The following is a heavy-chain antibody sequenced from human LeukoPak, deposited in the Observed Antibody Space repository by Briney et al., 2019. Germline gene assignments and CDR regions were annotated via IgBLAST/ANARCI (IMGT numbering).Heavy chain of an antibody. J-gene: IGHJ3*02. CDR3: ARYAVAGTSWSNAFDI. Sequence: SETLSLTCTVSGGSISSYYWSWIRQPAGKGLEWIGRIYTSGSTNYNPSLKSRVTMSVDTSKNQFSLRLSSVTAADTAVYYCARYAVAGTSWSNAFDIWGQGTMVTVSS. CDR2: IYTSGST. V-gene: IGHV4-4*07. CDR1: GGSISSYY. D-gene: IGHD6-19*01.